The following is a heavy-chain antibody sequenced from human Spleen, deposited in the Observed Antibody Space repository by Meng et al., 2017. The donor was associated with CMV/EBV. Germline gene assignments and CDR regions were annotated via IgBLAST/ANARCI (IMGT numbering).Heavy chain of an antibody. Sequence: GESLKISCAACGFTFSSYDMHWVRQATGKGLEWVSAIGTAGDTYYPGSVKGQFTISRENAKNSLYLQMNSLRAEDTALYHCARSLNPNYYYYFMDVWGQGTTVTVSS. V-gene: IGHV3-13*03. J-gene: IGHJ6*02. CDR2: IGTAGDT. CDR3: ARSLNPNYYYYFMDV. CDR1: GFTFSSYD.